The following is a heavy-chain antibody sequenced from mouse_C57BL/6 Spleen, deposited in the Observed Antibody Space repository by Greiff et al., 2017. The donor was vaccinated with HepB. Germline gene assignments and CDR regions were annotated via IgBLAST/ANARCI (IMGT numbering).Heavy chain of an antibody. CDR3: ARKPRGYYAMDY. CDR2: ISSGSSTI. CDR1: GFTFSDYG. Sequence: EVMLVESGGGLVKPGGSLKLSCAASGFTFSDYGMHWVRQAPEKGLEWVAYISSGSSTIYYADTVKGRFTISRDNAKNTLFLQMTSLRSEDTAMYYCARKPRGYYAMDYWGQGTSVTVSS. J-gene: IGHJ4*01. V-gene: IGHV5-17*01.